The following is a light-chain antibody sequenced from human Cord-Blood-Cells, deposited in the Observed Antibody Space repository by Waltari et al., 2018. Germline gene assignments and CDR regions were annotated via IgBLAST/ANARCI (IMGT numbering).Light chain of an antibody. Sequence: QSALTQPASVSGSPGQSITISCPGTSSDVGSYNLVSWYQQRQGKGPKLLIYEGSKRPSGVSNRFSGAKSGNTASLTNSGLQAEDEADYYCCSYAGRSTVFGTGTKVTVL. CDR3: CSYAGRSTV. J-gene: IGLJ1*01. CDR1: SSDVGSYNL. CDR2: EGS. V-gene: IGLV2-23*03.